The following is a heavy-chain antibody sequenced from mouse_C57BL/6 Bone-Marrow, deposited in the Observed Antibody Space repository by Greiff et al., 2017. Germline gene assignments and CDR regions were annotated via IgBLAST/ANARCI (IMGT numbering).Heavy chain of an antibody. CDR3: ARCDYDWFAY. V-gene: IGHV1-59*01. J-gene: IGHJ3*01. Sequence: VQLQQPGAELVRPGTSVKLSCKASGYTFTSYWMPWVKQRPGQGLEWIGVIDPSDSYTNYNQKFKGKATLTVDTSSSTAYMQLSSLTSEDSAVYYCARCDYDWFAYWGQGTLVTVSA. D-gene: IGHD2-4*01. CDR1: GYTFTSYW. CDR2: IDPSDSYT.